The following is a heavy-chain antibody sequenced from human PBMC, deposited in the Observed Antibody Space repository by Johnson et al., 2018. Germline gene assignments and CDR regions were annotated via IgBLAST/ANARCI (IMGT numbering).Heavy chain of an antibody. D-gene: IGHD1-7*01. J-gene: IGHJ6*04. Sequence: QVQLVQSGAEVKKPGASVKVSCKASGGTFSSYAISWVRPAPGQGLEWMGGIIPLFGTANYAKKFQGRVTITADEYPSTADMELSSLRSEDTAVYYCASLGDWNYEEVVGMDVWGKGTTVTVSS. CDR2: IIPLFGTA. V-gene: IGHV1-69*12. CDR1: GGTFSSYA. CDR3: ASLGDWNYEEVVGMDV.